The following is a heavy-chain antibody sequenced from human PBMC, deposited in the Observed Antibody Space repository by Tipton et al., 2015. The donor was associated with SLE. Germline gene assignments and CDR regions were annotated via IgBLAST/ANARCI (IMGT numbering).Heavy chain of an antibody. CDR3: ARAITIFEGWYFDL. J-gene: IGHJ2*01. Sequence: QLVQSGAEVKKPGASAKVSCKASGYTFTGYYMHWVRQAPGQGLEWMGRINPNSGGTNYAQKFQGRVTMTRDTSTSTVYMELSSLRSEDTAVYYCARAITIFEGWYFDLWGRGTLVTVSS. CDR2: INPNSGGT. CDR1: GYTFTGYY. D-gene: IGHD3-3*01. V-gene: IGHV1-2*06.